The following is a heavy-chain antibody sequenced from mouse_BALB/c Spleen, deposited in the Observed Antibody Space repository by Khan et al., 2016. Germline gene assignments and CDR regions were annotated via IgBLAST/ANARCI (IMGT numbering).Heavy chain of an antibody. Sequence: IQLVQSGAELVRSGASVQLSCTASVFNIKDYYMHWVKQRPEQGLEWIGWIDPENGDTEYAPKFQGKATMTADTSSNAAYLQFSSLTSEDSAVCYGNAINYGSDVYFDYWGQGTTLTVSS. CDR1: VFNIKDYY. J-gene: IGHJ2*01. V-gene: IGHV14-4*02. D-gene: IGHD1-1*01. CDR3: NAINYGSDVYFDY. CDR2: IDPENGDT.